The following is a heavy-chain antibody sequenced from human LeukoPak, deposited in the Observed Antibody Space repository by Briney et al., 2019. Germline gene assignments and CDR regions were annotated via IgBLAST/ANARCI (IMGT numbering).Heavy chain of an antibody. V-gene: IGHV4-4*09. Sequence: KSSETLSLTCTVSGDSVTSGYWSWIRQPPGKGLEWIGYIYDSGITDYNPSLKSRLTISVDTSNNQFSLNLSSVTAADTAVYYCAGRGHRYSRDRGQGILVTVSS. CDR3: AGRGHRYSRD. J-gene: IGHJ1*01. CDR2: IYDSGIT. CDR1: GDSVTSGY. D-gene: IGHD2-15*01.